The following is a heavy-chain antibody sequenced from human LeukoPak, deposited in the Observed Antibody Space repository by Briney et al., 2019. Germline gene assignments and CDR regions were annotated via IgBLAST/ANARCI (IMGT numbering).Heavy chain of an antibody. Sequence: ASVKVSCKASGYTFSSYAMNWVRQAPGQGLEWMGWTNTNTGNPTYAQGFTGRFVFSLDTSVSTAYLQISSLKAEDTAVYYCARGLVATILNWFDPWGQGTLVTVSS. CDR2: TNTNTGNP. CDR1: GYTFSSYA. J-gene: IGHJ5*02. CDR3: ARGLVATILNWFDP. V-gene: IGHV7-4-1*02. D-gene: IGHD5-12*01.